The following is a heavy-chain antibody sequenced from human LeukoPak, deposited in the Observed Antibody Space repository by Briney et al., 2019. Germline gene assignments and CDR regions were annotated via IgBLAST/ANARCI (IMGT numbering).Heavy chain of an antibody. Sequence: PGGSLRLSCAASGFTFSDYWMTWVRQAPGKGLEWVANIKQDGSEKYYLDSVKGRFTISRDNAKNSVYLQMNSLRAEDTAVFYCASDYGPTRESDYWGQGTLVTVSS. CDR3: ASDYGPTRESDY. CDR1: GFTFSDYW. J-gene: IGHJ4*02. CDR2: IKQDGSEK. D-gene: IGHD3-10*01. V-gene: IGHV3-7*01.